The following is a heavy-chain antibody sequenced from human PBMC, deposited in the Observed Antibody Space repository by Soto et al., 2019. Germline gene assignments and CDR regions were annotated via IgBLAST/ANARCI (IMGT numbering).Heavy chain of an antibody. CDR2: ISYDGNNK. Sequence: QVQLVESGGGVVQPGRSLRLSCAASGFILSTYAMYWVRQAPGKGLEWVAVISYDGNNKYYADSVKGRFTISRDNSKXPLCLQXXSLRAEDTAVYYCARAGCDGGSCYTLVGLRYGMDVWGQGTTVTVSS. D-gene: IGHD2-15*01. CDR1: GFILSTYA. CDR3: ARAGCDGGSCYTLVGLRYGMDV. J-gene: IGHJ6*02. V-gene: IGHV3-30-3*01.